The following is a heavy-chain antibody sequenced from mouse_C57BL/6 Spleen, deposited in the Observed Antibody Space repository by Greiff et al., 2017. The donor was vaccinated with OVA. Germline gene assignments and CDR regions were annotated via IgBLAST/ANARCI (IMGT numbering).Heavy chain of an antibody. D-gene: IGHD2-1*01. CDR1: GFTFSDYY. CDR3: ARHNYGNYSYAMDY. V-gene: IGHV5-12*01. Sequence: EVKLVESGGGLVQPGGSLKLSCAASGFTFSDYYMYWVRQTPEKRLEWVAYISNGGGSTYYPDTVKGRFTISRDNAKNTLYLQMSRLKSEDTAMYYCARHNYGNYSYAMDYWGQGTSVTVSS. CDR2: ISNGGGST. J-gene: IGHJ4*01.